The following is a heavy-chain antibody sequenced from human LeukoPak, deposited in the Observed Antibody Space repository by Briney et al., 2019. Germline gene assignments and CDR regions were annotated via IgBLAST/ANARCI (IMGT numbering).Heavy chain of an antibody. V-gene: IGHV3-21*01. D-gene: IGHD1-1*01. Sequence: GGSLRLSCEASGTRVSDNYMYWVRQAPGKGLEWVSSISSSSSYIYYADSVEGRFTISRDNAKNSLYLQMNSLRADDTAVYYCARGKTALDPWGQGTLVTVSS. CDR1: GTRVSDNY. J-gene: IGHJ5*02. CDR2: ISSSSSYI. CDR3: ARGKTALDP.